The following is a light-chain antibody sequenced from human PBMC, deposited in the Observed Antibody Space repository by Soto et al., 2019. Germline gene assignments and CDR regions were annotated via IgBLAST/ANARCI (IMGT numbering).Light chain of an antibody. V-gene: IGKV3-20*01. CDR1: RSLSSSY. Sequence: EIVLTQSPGTLSLSPGERATLSCRASRSLSSSYVVWYQQKPGQAPRLLIYAASRRATGIPDRFSGSGSATEYTLTLSRLEPEDFAVYYCQHQGTFGQGTKLEIK. J-gene: IGKJ2*01. CDR2: AAS. CDR3: QHQGT.